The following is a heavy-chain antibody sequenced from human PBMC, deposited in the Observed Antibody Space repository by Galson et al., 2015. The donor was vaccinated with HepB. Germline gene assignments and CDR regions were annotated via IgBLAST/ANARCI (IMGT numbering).Heavy chain of an antibody. CDR1: GFTFSSYG. J-gene: IGHJ6*02. D-gene: IGHD3-9*01. Sequence: SLRLSCAASGFTFSSYGMHWVRQAPGKGLEWVAVIWSDGSNTYYADSVKGRFTISRDNSKNTLYLQMNSLRAEDTAVYYCARDGDILTRYYYYGMDVWGQGTTVTVSS. V-gene: IGHV3-33*01. CDR3: ARDGDILTRYYYYGMDV. CDR2: IWSDGSNT.